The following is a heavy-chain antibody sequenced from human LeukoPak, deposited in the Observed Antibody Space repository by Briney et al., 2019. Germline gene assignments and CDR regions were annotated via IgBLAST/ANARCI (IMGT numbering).Heavy chain of an antibody. CDR1: GFTFDKAW. CDR3: AELGITMIGGV. CDR2: ISSSGGHT. V-gene: IGHV3-21*01. D-gene: IGHD3-10*02. Sequence: GGSLRLSCAASGFTFDKAWMNWGRQAPGKGLEWVSSISSSGGHTFYSDSVKGRFTISRDNAKNSLYLQMNSLRAEDTAVYYCAELGITMIGGVWGKGTTVTISS. J-gene: IGHJ6*04.